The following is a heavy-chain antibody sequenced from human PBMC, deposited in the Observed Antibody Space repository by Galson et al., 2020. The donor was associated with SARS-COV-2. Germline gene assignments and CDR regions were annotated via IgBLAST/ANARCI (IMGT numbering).Heavy chain of an antibody. V-gene: IGHV1-18*01. CDR3: ARFSYRSGYPSFDY. J-gene: IGHJ4*02. Sequence: ASVKVSCKASGYTFTSNGISWMRQAPGQGLVWMGWNANYAQKFQGRVTMTTDTSTTTGYMELRGLRSDDTAVYYCARFSYRSGYPSFDYWGQGTLVTVSS. CDR1: GYTFTSNG. D-gene: IGHD3-22*01.